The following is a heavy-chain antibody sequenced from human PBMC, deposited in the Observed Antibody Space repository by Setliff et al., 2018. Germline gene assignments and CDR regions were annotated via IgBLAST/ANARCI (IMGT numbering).Heavy chain of an antibody. CDR2: MNPNSGNT. Sequence: ASVKVSCKASGYTFTSYDINWVRQATGQGLEWMGWMNPNSGNTGYAQKFQGRVTMTRNTSISTAYMELSSLRSEDTAVYYCAREETLGATLYYNGMDVWGQGTTVTVSS. CDR3: AREETLGATLYYNGMDV. V-gene: IGHV1-8*01. J-gene: IGHJ6*02. CDR1: GYTFTSYD. D-gene: IGHD1-26*01.